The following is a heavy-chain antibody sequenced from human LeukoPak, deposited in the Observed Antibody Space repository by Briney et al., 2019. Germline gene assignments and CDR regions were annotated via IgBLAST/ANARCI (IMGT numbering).Heavy chain of an antibody. CDR3: ARGYDSSGFLDY. CDR2: IYHSGST. V-gene: IGHV4-30-2*01. Sequence: SETLSLTCAVSGVSISSGGYSWSWIRQPPGKGLEWIGYIYHSGSTYYNPSLKSRVTISVDRSKNQLSLKLSSVTAADTAVYYCARGYDSSGFLDYWGQGTLVTVSS. J-gene: IGHJ4*02. CDR1: GVSISSGGYS. D-gene: IGHD3-22*01.